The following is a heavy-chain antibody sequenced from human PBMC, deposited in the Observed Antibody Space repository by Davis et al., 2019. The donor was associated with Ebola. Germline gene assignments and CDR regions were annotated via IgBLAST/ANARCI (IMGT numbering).Heavy chain of an antibody. Sequence: GESLKISCAASGFTFSSYAMSWVRQAPGKGLEWVSAISGSGGSTYYADSVKGRFTISGDNSKNTLYLQMNSLRAEDTAVYYCATFTSIAARGRNWFDPWGQGTLVTVSS. CDR3: ATFTSIAARGRNWFDP. CDR1: GFTFSSYA. J-gene: IGHJ5*02. CDR2: ISGSGGST. D-gene: IGHD6-6*01. V-gene: IGHV3-23*01.